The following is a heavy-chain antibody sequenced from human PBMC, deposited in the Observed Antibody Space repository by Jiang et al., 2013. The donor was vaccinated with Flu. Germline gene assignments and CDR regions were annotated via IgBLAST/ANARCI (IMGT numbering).Heavy chain of an antibody. CDR3: ARAEKYSGFELPYFVY. CDR1: GGSITSDDYY. CDR2: IYFSGGT. J-gene: IGHJ4*02. Sequence: VKPSETLSLTCTVSGGSITSDDYYWVWIRQPPGKGLEWIGSIYFSGGTYYNPSLKSRVTLLVDTSKNHFSLKLRFVTAADTAVYYCARAEKYSGFELPYFVYWGQGILVTVSS. V-gene: IGHV4-39*07. D-gene: IGHD5-12*01.